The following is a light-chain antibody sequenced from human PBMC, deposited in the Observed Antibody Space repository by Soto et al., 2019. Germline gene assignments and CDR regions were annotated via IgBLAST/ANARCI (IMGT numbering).Light chain of an antibody. CDR1: QSVGRY. CDR3: QQRSNLPLT. J-gene: IGKJ4*01. Sequence: EIVLTQSPGTLSLSPGDRATLSCRASQSVGRYLAWYQQKPGQAPRILIYDASNRAPGIPARFSGSGSGTDFTLTIRSLEPEDFAVYYCQQRSNLPLTFGGGTKVEIK. CDR2: DAS. V-gene: IGKV3-11*01.